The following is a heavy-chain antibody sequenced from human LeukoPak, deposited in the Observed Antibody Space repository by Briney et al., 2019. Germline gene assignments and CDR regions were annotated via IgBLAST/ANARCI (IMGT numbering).Heavy chain of an antibody. CDR3: AVEERDSSGYLYFDD. Sequence: SETLSLTCTVSGASISSSYWSWIRQPPGRGLEWIGHIYYSGSTSGSTNYNPSLKSRVTMSVDTSKNQFSLRLSSVTAADTAVYYCAVEERDSSGYLYFDDWGQGTLVTVSS. CDR2: IYYSGSTSGST. D-gene: IGHD3-22*01. CDR1: GASISSSY. V-gene: IGHV4-59*12. J-gene: IGHJ4*02.